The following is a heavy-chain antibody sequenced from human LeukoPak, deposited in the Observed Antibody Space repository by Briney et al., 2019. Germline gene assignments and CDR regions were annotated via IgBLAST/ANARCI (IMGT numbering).Heavy chain of an antibody. CDR1: GGSISSSSYY. J-gene: IGHJ4*02. D-gene: IGHD4-17*01. V-gene: IGHV4-39*01. CDR2: IYYRGST. Sequence: PSETLSLTCTVSGGSISSSSYYWGWIRQPLGKGLEWIGSIYYRGSTYYNPSLKSRVTISVDTSKNQFSLKLSSVTAADTAVYYCARLGTTVITDYWGQGTLVTVSS. CDR3: ARLGTTVITDY.